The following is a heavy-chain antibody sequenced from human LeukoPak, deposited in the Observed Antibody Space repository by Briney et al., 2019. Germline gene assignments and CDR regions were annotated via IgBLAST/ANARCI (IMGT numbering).Heavy chain of an antibody. Sequence: GGSLRLSRAASGFTFSSYAMSWVRQAPGKGLEWVSAISGSGGSTYYADSVKGRFTISRDNAKNSLFLQMNSLAAEDSAAYYCAREQWLQSDAFDIWGQGTKVIVSS. CDR3: AREQWLQSDAFDI. CDR2: ISGSGGST. CDR1: GFTFSSYA. J-gene: IGHJ3*02. D-gene: IGHD6-19*01. V-gene: IGHV3-23*01.